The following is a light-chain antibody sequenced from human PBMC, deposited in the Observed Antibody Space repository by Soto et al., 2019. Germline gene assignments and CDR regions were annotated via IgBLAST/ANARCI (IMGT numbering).Light chain of an antibody. CDR1: QSLVHSDGNTY. J-gene: IGKJ4*01. CDR3: MQGTYLPLT. Sequence: DIVMTQSPLSLPVTLGQPASISCRSSQSLVHSDGNTYLNWFQQRPGQSPRRLIYRVSNRDSGVPDRFSGSGSGTDFTLTISRVEADDVGVYYCMQGTYLPLTFGGGTKVEIK. CDR2: RVS. V-gene: IGKV2-30*02.